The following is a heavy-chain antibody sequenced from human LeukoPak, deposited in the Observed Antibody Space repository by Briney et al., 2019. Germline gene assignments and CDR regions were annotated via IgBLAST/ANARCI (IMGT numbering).Heavy chain of an antibody. J-gene: IGHJ4*02. Sequence: GESLKIPCQGSGYSFTNYWIGWVRQLPGKGLEWMGIIYPGDSDTRYSPSFQGQVTISADKSISTAYLQWSSLKASDTAMYYCARHSRGTIVVGTFDFWGQGTLVTVSS. CDR1: GYSFTNYW. CDR3: ARHSRGTIVVGTFDF. D-gene: IGHD3-22*01. CDR2: IYPGDSDT. V-gene: IGHV5-51*01.